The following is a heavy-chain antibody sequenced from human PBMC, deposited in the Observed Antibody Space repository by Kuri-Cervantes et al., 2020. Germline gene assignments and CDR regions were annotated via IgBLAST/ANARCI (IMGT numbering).Heavy chain of an antibody. Sequence: ASVKVSCKASGYTFTSYAMHWVRQAPGQRLEWMGWISAYNGNTNYAQKLQGRVTMTTDTSTSTAYMELRSLRSDDTAVYYCARGTSDSSSWYRPSTADYYMDVWGKGTTVTVSS. D-gene: IGHD6-13*01. CDR3: ARGTSDSSSWYRPSTADYYMDV. J-gene: IGHJ6*03. CDR2: ISAYNGNT. CDR1: GYTFTSYA. V-gene: IGHV1-18*01.